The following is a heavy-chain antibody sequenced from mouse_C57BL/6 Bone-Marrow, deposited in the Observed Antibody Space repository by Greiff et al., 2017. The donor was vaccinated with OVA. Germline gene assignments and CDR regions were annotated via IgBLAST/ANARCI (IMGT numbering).Heavy chain of an antibody. J-gene: IGHJ4*01. CDR3: ANPYDRYAMDY. D-gene: IGHD2-12*01. CDR2: INPSNGGT. CDR1: GYTFTSYW. Sequence: VKLVESGTELVKPGASVKLSCKASGYTFTSYWMHWVKQRPGQGLEWIGNINPSNGGTNYNEKFKGKATLTVDKSSSTAYMQLSSLTSEDSAVYYCANPYDRYAMDYWGQGTSVTVSS. V-gene: IGHV1-53*01.